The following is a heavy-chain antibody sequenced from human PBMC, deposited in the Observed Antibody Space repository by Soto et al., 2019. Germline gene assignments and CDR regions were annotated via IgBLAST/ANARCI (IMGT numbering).Heavy chain of an antibody. CDR2: ISTYNGNT. Sequence: QVQLVQSGAEVKKPGASIKVSCKASGYMFTSYGINWVRQAPGQGPEWMGWISTYNGNTNIAQKHQGRVTMTTDTSTRTAYMELKTLRSADTAVYYCARDLGIAVAGLFQDWGQGTLLIVSS. D-gene: IGHD6-19*01. CDR3: ARDLGIAVAGLFQD. J-gene: IGHJ1*01. CDR1: GYMFTSYG. V-gene: IGHV1-18*01.